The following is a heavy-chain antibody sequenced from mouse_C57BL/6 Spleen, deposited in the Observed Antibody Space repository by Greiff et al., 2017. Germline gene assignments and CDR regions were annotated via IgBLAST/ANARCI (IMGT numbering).Heavy chain of an antibody. CDR3: ARVYYGSSYAAMDY. CDR2: IRNKANGYTT. CDR1: GFTFTDYY. D-gene: IGHD1-1*01. J-gene: IGHJ4*01. Sequence: EVKLMESGGGLVQPGGSLSLSCAASGFTFTDYYMSWVRPPPGKALEWLGFIRNKANGYTTEYSASLKGRFTISRDTSQSILYLQMNALRAEDSATYYCARVYYGSSYAAMDYWGQGTSVTVSS. V-gene: IGHV7-3*01.